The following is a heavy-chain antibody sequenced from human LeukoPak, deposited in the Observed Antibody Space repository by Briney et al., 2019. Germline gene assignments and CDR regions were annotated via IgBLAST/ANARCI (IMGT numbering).Heavy chain of an antibody. Sequence: ASVKVSCTASGYSFSDYYIHWLRQAPGQGLEWMGWINPKSGGTNYAQNFQGRVTMTRDTSSTTVYMELTRLRSDDTAVYYCARPLGSLKEYWWFDPWGQGTLVTVSS. CDR1: GYSFSDYY. CDR2: INPKSGGT. J-gene: IGHJ5*02. CDR3: ARPLGSLKEYWWFDP. D-gene: IGHD2/OR15-2a*01. V-gene: IGHV1-2*02.